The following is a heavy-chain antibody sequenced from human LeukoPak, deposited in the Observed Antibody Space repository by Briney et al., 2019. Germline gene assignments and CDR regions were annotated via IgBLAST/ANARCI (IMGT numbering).Heavy chain of an antibody. CDR2: MNPNSGNT. V-gene: IGHV1-8*01. Sequence: GASVKVSCKASGYTFTSYDINWVRQATGQGLEWMGWMNPNSGNTGYAQKFQGRVTMTRNTSISTAYMELSSLRSDDTAVYYCARGRVGANWFDPWGQGTLVTVSS. CDR3: ARGRVGANWFDP. CDR1: GYTFTSYD. D-gene: IGHD1-26*01. J-gene: IGHJ5*02.